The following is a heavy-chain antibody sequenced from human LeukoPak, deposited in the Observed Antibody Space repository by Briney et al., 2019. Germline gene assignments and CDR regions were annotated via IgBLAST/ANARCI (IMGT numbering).Heavy chain of an antibody. CDR2: IYYSGST. CDR1: GGSISSGGYY. D-gene: IGHD2-2*01. Sequence: SQTLSLTCTVSGGSISSGGYYWSWIRQHPGKGLEWIGYIYYSGSTYYNPSLKSRVTISVDTSKNQFSLKLSSATAADTAVYYCARSGSVSAVPHFDPWGQGTLVTVSS. J-gene: IGHJ5*02. V-gene: IGHV4-31*03. CDR3: ARSGSVSAVPHFDP.